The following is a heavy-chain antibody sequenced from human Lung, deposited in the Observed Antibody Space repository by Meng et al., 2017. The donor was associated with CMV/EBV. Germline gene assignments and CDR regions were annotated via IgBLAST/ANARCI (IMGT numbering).Heavy chain of an antibody. D-gene: IGHD3-10*01. CDR2: IKQDGSEK. CDR3: AREGRDRDY. CDR1: GLTTISNYW. V-gene: IGHV3-7*01. Sequence: GESLKISCAGSGLTTISNYWMSWVRQAPGKGLEWLANIKQDGSEKYYVDSVKGRFTISRDNTNKSLYLQMSSLRAEDTAVYYCAREGRDRDYWGQGTLVTVSS. J-gene: IGHJ4*02.